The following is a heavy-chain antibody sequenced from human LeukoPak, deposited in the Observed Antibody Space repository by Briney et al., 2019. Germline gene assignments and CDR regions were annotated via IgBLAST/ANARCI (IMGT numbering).Heavy chain of an antibody. V-gene: IGHV4-39*01. CDR2: IYYSGST. Sequence: PSETLSLTCTVSGGSISSSSYYWGWIRQPPGKGLEWIGIIYYSGSTYYNPSLKSRVTISVDTSKNQFSLKLSSVTAADTAVYYCARGRDSSGYRGSYYYYGMDVWGKGPRSPSPQ. D-gene: IGHD3-22*01. CDR3: ARGRDSSGYRGSYYYYGMDV. CDR1: GGSISSSSYY. J-gene: IGHJ6*01.